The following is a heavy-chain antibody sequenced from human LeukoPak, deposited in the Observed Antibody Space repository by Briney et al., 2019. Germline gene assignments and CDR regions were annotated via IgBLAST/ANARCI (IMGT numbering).Heavy chain of an antibody. Sequence: PGGSLRLSCAASGFPFDEHAMHRVRQAPGKGLEWVSGISWNSDTIVLADSVKGRFTISRDNAKNSLYLQMNMLRAEDTALYYCATNGGGDSGYGNFDYWGQGTLVTVSS. CDR3: ATNGGGDSGYGNFDY. CDR1: GFPFDEHA. V-gene: IGHV3-9*01. CDR2: ISWNSDTI. J-gene: IGHJ4*02. D-gene: IGHD5-12*01.